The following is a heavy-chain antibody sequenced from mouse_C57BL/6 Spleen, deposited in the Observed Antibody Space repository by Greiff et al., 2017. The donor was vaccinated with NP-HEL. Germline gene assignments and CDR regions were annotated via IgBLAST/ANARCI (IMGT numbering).Heavy chain of an antibody. CDR3: ARKEDSWDAFDY. CDR1: GYTFTSYW. V-gene: IGHV1-69*01. Sequence: QVQLQQPGAELVMPGASVKLSCKASGYTFTSYWMHWVKQRPGQGLEWIGEIDPSDSYTNSTQKFKGKSTLTVDKSSSTAYMQLSSLTSEDAAVYYCARKEDSWDAFDYWGQGTTLTVSS. D-gene: IGHD3-3*01. CDR2: IDPSDSYT. J-gene: IGHJ2*01.